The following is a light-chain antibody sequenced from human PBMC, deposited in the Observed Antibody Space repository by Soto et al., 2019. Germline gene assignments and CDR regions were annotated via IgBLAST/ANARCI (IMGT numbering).Light chain of an antibody. J-gene: IGLJ2*01. CDR1: SNNY. Sequence: QSVLTQPRSVSGSPGQSVTISCTGISNNYVSWYQQHPGKVPKVIVYDVTLRPSGVSDRFSGSRSGNTASLAISGLRAEDQADYYRCSYSGTYAEVVFGGGTQLTVL. CDR3: CSYSGTYAEVV. CDR2: DVT. V-gene: IGLV2-11*01.